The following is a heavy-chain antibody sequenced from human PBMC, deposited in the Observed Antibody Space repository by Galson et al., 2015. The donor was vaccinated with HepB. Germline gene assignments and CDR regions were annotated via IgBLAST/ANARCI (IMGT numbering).Heavy chain of an antibody. Sequence: SLRLSCAASGFTFSSYAMSWVRQAPGKGPEWVSGISGSGGSTYYADSVKGRFTISRDNSKNMLYLQMNSLRAEDTAVYYCAKDTRGCSSSSCYYRFDYWGQGTLVTVSS. D-gene: IGHD2-2*01. CDR2: ISGSGGST. V-gene: IGHV3-23*01. CDR1: GFTFSSYA. J-gene: IGHJ4*02. CDR3: AKDTRGCSSSSCYYRFDY.